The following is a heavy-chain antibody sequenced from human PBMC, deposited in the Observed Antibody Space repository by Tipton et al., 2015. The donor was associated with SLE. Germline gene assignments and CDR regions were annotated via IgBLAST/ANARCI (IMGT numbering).Heavy chain of an antibody. CDR2: IDSDGTIT. V-gene: IGHV3-74*01. D-gene: IGHD3-10*01. CDR1: GFTFRNFW. Sequence: GSLRLSCAASGFTFRNFWMHWVRQAPGKGLMWVSRIDSDGTITNYADTVKGRFTISRDNAKDTLYLQMNSLRAEDTAVYYCARIHYYGSGSRDYWGQGTLVTVSS. J-gene: IGHJ4*02. CDR3: ARIHYYGSGSRDY.